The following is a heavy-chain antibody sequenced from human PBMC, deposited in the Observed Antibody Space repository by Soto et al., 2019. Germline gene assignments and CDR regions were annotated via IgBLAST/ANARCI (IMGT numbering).Heavy chain of an antibody. CDR3: ARASYGDPFDY. D-gene: IGHD4-17*01. J-gene: IGHJ4*02. CDR1: GYSISSGYC. Sequence: PSETLSLTCAVSGYSISSGYCRGCIRQPPGKGLEWIGSIYHSGSTYYNPSLKSRVTISVDTSKNQFSLKLSSVTAADTAVYYCARASYGDPFDYWGQGTLVTVSS. CDR2: IYHSGST. V-gene: IGHV4-38-2*01.